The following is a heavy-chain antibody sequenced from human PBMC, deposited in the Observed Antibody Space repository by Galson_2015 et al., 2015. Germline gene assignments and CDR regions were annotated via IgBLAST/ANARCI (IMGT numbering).Heavy chain of an antibody. V-gene: IGHV4-61*01. Sequence: LSLTCTVSGGSVSSGSYYWSWIRQPPGKGLEWIGYIYYSGSTNYNPSLKSRVTISVDTSKNQFSLKLSSVTAADTAVYYCARDRSGGSGWTRNWFDPWGQGTLVTVSS. D-gene: IGHD6-19*01. CDR3: ARDRSGGSGWTRNWFDP. CDR2: IYYSGST. J-gene: IGHJ5*02. CDR1: GGSVSSGSYY.